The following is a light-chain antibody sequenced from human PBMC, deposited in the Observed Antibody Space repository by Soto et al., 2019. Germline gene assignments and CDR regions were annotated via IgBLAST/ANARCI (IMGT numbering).Light chain of an antibody. Sequence: DIQVTQSASTLSGSVGDRVTITCRASQTISSWLAWYQQKPGKAPKLLIYKASTLKSGVPSRFSGSGSGTEFTLTISSLQPDDFATYYCQHYNSYSEAFGQRTKVDIK. CDR1: QTISSW. CDR2: KAS. J-gene: IGKJ1*01. CDR3: QHYNSYSEA. V-gene: IGKV1-5*03.